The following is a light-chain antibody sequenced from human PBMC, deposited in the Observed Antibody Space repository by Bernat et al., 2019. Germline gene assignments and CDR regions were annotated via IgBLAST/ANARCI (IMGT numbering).Light chain of an antibody. CDR1: QSLLHSNGYNY. CDR2: LGS. CDR3: MQALQSPLT. Sequence: DIVMTQSPLSLPVTPGEPASISCRSSQSLLHSNGYNYLDWYLQKQGQSPQLLIYLGSNRASGVPDRFSGSGSGTDFTLKISRVEAEDVGVYYCMQALQSPLTVGGGTKVEIK. V-gene: IGKV2-28*01. J-gene: IGKJ4*01.